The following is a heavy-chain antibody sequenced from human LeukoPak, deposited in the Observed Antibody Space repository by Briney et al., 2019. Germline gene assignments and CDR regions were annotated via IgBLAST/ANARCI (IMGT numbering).Heavy chain of an antibody. CDR3: ARLNIRGYYLMDV. J-gene: IGHJ6*02. CDR2: IYYSGST. CDR1: GGSISNYY. Sequence: PSETLSLTCTVSGGSISNYYWSWLRQPPGKGLEWIGYIYYSGSTNYNPSLKSRVTISVDTSKNQFSLKLSSVTAADTAVYYCARLNIRGYYLMDVWGQGTTVTVSS. D-gene: IGHD3-3*01. V-gene: IGHV4-59*08.